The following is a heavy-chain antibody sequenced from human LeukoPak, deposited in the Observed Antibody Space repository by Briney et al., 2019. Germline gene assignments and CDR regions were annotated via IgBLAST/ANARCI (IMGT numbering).Heavy chain of an antibody. CDR1: GGSISSSSYY. CDR2: IYYSGST. V-gene: IGHV4-39*07. Sequence: PSETLSLTCTVSGGSISSSSYYWGWIRQPPGKGLEWIGSIYYSGSTYYNPSLKSRVTISVDTSKNQFSLKLSSVTAADTAVYYCARDRRLRWYHIFDYWGQGTLVTVSS. CDR3: ARDRRLRWYHIFDY. D-gene: IGHD4-23*01. J-gene: IGHJ4*02.